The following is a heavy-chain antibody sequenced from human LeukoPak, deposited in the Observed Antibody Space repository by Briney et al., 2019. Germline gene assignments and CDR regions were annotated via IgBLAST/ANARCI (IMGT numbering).Heavy chain of an antibody. D-gene: IGHD3-16*01. CDR1: GGSISSGGYY. CDR2: IYYSGST. J-gene: IGHJ5*02. V-gene: IGHV4-31*03. CDR3: ARGLVFANWFDP. Sequence: SETLSLTCTVSGGSISSGGYYWSWIRQHPGTGLEWIGYIYYSGSTYYNPSLKSRVTISVDTSKNRFSLKLSSVTAADTAVYYCARGLVFANWFDPWGQGTLVTVSS.